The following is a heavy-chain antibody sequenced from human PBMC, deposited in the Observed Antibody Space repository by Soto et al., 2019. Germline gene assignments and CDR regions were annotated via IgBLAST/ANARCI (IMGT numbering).Heavy chain of an antibody. D-gene: IGHD1-26*01. CDR3: TRHSTQLSGDD. Sequence: SETLSLTCTVASSSISSSNYYWAWIRQSPGKGLEWIASIYYSGSTYYNPSLKSRVTISADTSKNQFSLKLTSVTAADTAIYYGTRHSTQLSGDDWGQGTTVTVSS. V-gene: IGHV4-39*01. J-gene: IGHJ6*02. CDR2: IYYSGST. CDR1: SSSISSSNYY.